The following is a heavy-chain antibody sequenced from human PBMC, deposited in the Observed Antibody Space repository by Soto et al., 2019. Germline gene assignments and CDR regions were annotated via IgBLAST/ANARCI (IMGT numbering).Heavy chain of an antibody. D-gene: IGHD3-22*01. Sequence: QVQLQQWGAGLLKPSETLSLTCAVYGGSFSGYYWSWIRQPPGKGLEWIGEINHSGSTNYNPSLTRRVTRSVDTPKHQFYLKLSSVTAADPAVYYCARGWAITMLVPPRGNRFDPWGQGTLVTVSS. J-gene: IGHJ5*02. CDR2: INHSGST. CDR1: GGSFSGYY. V-gene: IGHV4-34*01. CDR3: ARGWAITMLVPPRGNRFDP.